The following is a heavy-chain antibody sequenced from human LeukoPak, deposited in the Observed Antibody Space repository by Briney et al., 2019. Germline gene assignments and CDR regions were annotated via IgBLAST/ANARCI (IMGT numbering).Heavy chain of an antibody. J-gene: IGHJ4*02. CDR1: GGSISSYY. CDR2: IYYSGST. CDR3: ARVGPIAAAGSGFDY. D-gene: IGHD6-13*01. Sequence: PSETLSLTCTVSGGSISSYYWSWIRQPPGKGLEWIGYIYYSGSTNYNPCLKSRVTISVDTSKNQFSLKLSSVTAADTAVYYCARVGPIAAAGSGFDYWGQGTLVTVSS. V-gene: IGHV4-59*01.